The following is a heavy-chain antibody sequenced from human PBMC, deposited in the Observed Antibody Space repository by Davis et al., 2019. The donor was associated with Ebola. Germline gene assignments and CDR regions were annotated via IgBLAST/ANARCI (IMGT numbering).Heavy chain of an antibody. CDR2: INTNTGNP. V-gene: IGHV7-4-1*02. Sequence: ASVKVSCKASGYTFTNYYMHWVRQAPGQGLEWMGWINTNTGNPTYAQGFTGRFVFSLDTSVSTAYLQISSLKAEDTAVYYCARGGSSSWYGYFDYWGQGTLVTVSS. D-gene: IGHD6-13*01. CDR1: GYTFTNYY. CDR3: ARGGSSSWYGYFDY. J-gene: IGHJ4*02.